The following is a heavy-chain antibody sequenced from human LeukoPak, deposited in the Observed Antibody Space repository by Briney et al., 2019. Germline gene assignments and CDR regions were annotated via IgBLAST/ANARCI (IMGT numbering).Heavy chain of an antibody. D-gene: IGHD6-13*01. CDR2: IIPIFGTA. CDR3: ARAYYSIAAAGKIYYYGMDV. CDR1: GGTFSSYA. J-gene: IGHJ6*02. Sequence: SVKVSCKASGGTFSSYAISWVRQAPGQGLEWKGGIIPIFGTANYAQKFQGRVTITADESTSTAYMELSSLRSEDTAVYYCARAYYSIAAAGKIYYYGMDVWGQGTTVTVSS. V-gene: IGHV1-69*01.